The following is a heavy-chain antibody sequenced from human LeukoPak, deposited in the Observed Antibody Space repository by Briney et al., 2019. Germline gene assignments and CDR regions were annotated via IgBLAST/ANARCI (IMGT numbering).Heavy chain of an antibody. Sequence: PSETLSLTCTVSGGSISSGVYYWSWIRQPPGKGLEWIGYIYYSGSTYYNPSLKSRVTISVDTSKNQFSLKLSSVTAADTAVYYCARDPGYCSSTSCYTFDAFDIWGQGTMVTVSS. D-gene: IGHD2-2*02. J-gene: IGHJ3*02. CDR1: GGSISSGVYY. CDR2: IYYSGST. V-gene: IGHV4-30-4*08. CDR3: ARDPGYCSSTSCYTFDAFDI.